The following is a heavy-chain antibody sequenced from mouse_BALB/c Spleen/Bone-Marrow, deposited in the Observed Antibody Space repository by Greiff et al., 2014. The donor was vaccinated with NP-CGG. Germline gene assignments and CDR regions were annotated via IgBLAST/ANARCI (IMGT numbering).Heavy chain of an antibody. V-gene: IGHV2-9*02. CDR3: ARDGLYGNYAMDY. D-gene: IGHD2-1*01. CDR1: GFSLTSYG. Sequence: VQGVESGPGLVAPSQSLSITCTVSGFSLTSYGVHWVRQPPGKGLEWLGVIWAGGSTNYNSALMSRLSISKDNSKRQVFLKMNSLQTDDTAMYYCARDGLYGNYAMDYWGQGTSVTVSS. CDR2: IWAGGST. J-gene: IGHJ4*01.